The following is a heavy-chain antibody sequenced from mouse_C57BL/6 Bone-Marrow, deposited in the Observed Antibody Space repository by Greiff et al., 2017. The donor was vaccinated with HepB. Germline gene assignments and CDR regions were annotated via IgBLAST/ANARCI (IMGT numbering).Heavy chain of an antibody. CDR3: AKICGNFHYYAMDY. CDR1: GFSLTSYG. Sequence: VKLQESGPGLVQPSQSLSITCTVSGFSLTSYGVHWVRQSPGKGLEWLGVIWRGGSTDYNAAFMSRLSITKDNSKSQVFFKMNSLQADDTAIYYCAKICGNFHYYAMDYWGQGTSVTVSS. J-gene: IGHJ4*01. D-gene: IGHD2-1*01. V-gene: IGHV2-5*01. CDR2: IWRGGST.